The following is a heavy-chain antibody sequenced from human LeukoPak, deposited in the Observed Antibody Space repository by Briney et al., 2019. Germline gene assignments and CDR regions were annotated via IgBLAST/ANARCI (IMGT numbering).Heavy chain of an antibody. V-gene: IGHV1-2*02. CDR1: RYTFTGHS. D-gene: IGHD2-21*02. CDR2: ISPNRGAT. Sequence: SLKASPTPSRYTFTGHSIHWVRQSPGQGLEWMGWISPNRGATTYAQKFQGRVTMTRDTSISTAYMDLSSLRSDDTAVYYCASDPGVTNWLVPWGQGTLVTVSS. J-gene: IGHJ5*02. CDR3: ASDPGVTNWLVP.